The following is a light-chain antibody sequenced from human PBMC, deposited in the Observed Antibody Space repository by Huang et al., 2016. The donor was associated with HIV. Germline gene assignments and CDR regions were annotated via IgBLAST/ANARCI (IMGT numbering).Light chain of an antibody. CDR1: QSVGSK. CDR2: GAA. V-gene: IGKV3-15*01. CDR3: QQYNNWPYT. J-gene: IGKJ2*01. Sequence: DTVMTQTPATLSVSPGARATLSCRASQSVGSKLAWFQQKPGKAPRLLIHGAATRATGIPARFSGSGSGTEFTLTISSLQSADFAVYYCQQYNNWPYTFGQGTKLEIK.